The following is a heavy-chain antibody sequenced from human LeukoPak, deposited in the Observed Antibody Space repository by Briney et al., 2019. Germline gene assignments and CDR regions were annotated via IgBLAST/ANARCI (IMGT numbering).Heavy chain of an antibody. CDR2: ISGSGGST. J-gene: IGHJ4*02. CDR3: AAKIITMGIDY. V-gene: IGHV3-23*01. D-gene: IGHD3-10*01. Sequence: GGSLRLSCAASGSTFSSYGMSWVRQAPGKGLEWVSAISGSGGSTYYADSVKGRFTISRDNSKNTLYLQMNSLRAEDTAVYYCAAKIITMGIDYWGQGTLVTVSS. CDR1: GSTFSSYG.